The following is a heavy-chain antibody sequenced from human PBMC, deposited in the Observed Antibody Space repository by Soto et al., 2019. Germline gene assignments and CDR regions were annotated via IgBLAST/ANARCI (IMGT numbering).Heavy chain of an antibody. CDR2: ISGSGGST. D-gene: IGHD2-8*01. CDR3: GGFCTTGVCSHAGVD. CDR1: GFSFSSYD. J-gene: IGHJ4*02. V-gene: IGHV3-23*01. Sequence: EVQLLESGGGLVQPGGSLRLSCAASGFSFSSYDMSWVRQAPGKGLEWVSAISGSGGSTYYADSVKGRFTISRDNSKKTVYLQMNSLRPEATAVYYCGGFCTTGVCSHAGVDWGQGTLVTVSS.